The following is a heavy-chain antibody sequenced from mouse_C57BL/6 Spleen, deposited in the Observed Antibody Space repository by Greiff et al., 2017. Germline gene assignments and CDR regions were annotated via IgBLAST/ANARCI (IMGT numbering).Heavy chain of an antibody. Sequence: EVHLVESGECLVKPGGFLQLSCAASGFTFSSYAMSWVRQTPEKRLEWVAYISSGGDYIYYADTVKGRFTISRDNARNTLYLQMSSLKSEDTAMYYCTRSMVNDYFDYRGQGATLTVSS. CDR2: ISSGGDYI. V-gene: IGHV5-9-1*02. CDR1: GFTFSSYA. J-gene: IGHJ2*01. CDR3: TRSMVNDYFDY. D-gene: IGHD2-3*01.